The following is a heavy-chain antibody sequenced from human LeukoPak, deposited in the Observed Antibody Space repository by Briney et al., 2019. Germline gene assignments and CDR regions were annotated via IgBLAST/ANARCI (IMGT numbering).Heavy chain of an antibody. Sequence: ASVKVSCKASGYTLTGYYMHWVRQAPGQGLEWMGWINPNSGGTNYAQKFQGRVTMTRDTSISTAYMELSRLRSDDTAVYYCARAPNYVWGSYRSVSNFIDYWGQGTLVTVSS. CDR3: ARAPNYVWGSYRSVSNFIDY. CDR1: GYTLTGYY. CDR2: INPNSGGT. V-gene: IGHV1-2*02. J-gene: IGHJ4*02. D-gene: IGHD3-16*02.